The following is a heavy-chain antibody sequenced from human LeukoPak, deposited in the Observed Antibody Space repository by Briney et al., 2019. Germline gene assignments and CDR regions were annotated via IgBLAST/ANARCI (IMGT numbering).Heavy chain of an antibody. CDR2: IRYDGSNQ. CDR3: AKDQGQVYGYYDY. V-gene: IGHV3-30*02. Sequence: GSLRLSCAASGFTISSYGMHWVRQAPGKGLEWVTFIRYDGSNQYYADSVKGRFTISRDNSKNTFYLQMNSLRPDDTAVYFCAKDQGQVYGYYDYWGQGTLVTVSS. CDR1: GFTISSYG. D-gene: IGHD5-18*01. J-gene: IGHJ4*02.